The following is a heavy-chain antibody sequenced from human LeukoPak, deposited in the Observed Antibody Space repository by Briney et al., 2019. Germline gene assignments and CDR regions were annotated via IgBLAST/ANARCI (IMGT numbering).Heavy chain of an antibody. V-gene: IGHV4-39*01. Sequence: PSETLSLTCTVSGGSVTSSTHYWGWIRQPPGKGLEWIASIYYSGDDYYNPSLKSRATIFVDTSQSQFSLRLSSVTAADTAVYYCARPLETDRDAFDIWGQGAMVTVSS. J-gene: IGHJ3*02. CDR2: IYYSGDD. CDR3: ARPLETDRDAFDI. CDR1: GGSVTSSTHY.